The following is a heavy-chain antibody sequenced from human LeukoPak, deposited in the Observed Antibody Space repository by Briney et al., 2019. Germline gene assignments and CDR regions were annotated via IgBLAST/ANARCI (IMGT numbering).Heavy chain of an antibody. J-gene: IGHJ4*02. V-gene: IGHV4-34*01. CDR3: ARAHPDPYCSSTSCYWKRHKFDY. CDR1: GGSFSGYY. Sequence: SETLSLTCADYGGSFSGYYWSWIRQPPGKGLEWIGEINHSGSTNYNPSLKSRVTISVDTSKNQFSLKLSSVTAADTAVYYCARAHPDPYCSSTSCYWKRHKFDYWGQGTLVTVSS. D-gene: IGHD2-2*01. CDR2: INHSGST.